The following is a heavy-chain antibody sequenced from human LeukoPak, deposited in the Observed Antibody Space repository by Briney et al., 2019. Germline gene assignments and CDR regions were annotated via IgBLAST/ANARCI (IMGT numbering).Heavy chain of an antibody. V-gene: IGHV4-59*01. CDR3: AGSARGYMTGSKY. CDR1: GGSITSFY. Sequence: SGTLSLTSTVSGGSITSFYCRWIRQPPGKGLEWIGYIHYTGSSNYNPSLKSRVSISVDTSKNQFSLQLRSVTAADTAVYYCAGSARGYMTGSKYWGQGTLVTVSS. D-gene: IGHD6-13*01. J-gene: IGHJ4*02. CDR2: IHYTGSS.